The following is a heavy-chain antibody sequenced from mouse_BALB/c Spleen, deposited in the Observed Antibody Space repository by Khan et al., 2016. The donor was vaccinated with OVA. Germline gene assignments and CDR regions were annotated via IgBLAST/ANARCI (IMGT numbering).Heavy chain of an antibody. J-gene: IGHJ1*01. CDR2: IWSGGST. V-gene: IGHV2-2*02. CDR1: GFSLTSYG. Sequence: VQLQESGPGLVQPSQSLSITCTVSGFSLTSYGVHWVRQSPGKGLEWLGVIWSGGSTDNNAAFISRLIISKDNSKSQVFFKMNSLQANDTAIYYCARNGDYVHWYFDVWGAGTTVTVSS. D-gene: IGHD2-13*01. CDR3: ARNGDYVHWYFDV.